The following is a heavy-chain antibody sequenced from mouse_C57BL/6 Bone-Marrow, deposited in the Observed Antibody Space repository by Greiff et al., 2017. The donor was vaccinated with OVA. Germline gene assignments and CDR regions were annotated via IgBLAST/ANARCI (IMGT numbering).Heavy chain of an antibody. CDR3: TLGYYGSSYGFAY. J-gene: IGHJ3*01. D-gene: IGHD1-1*01. Sequence: QVQLQQPGSELVKPGASVKVSCKASGYTFTSYWMHWVKQRPGQGLEWIGRIHPSDSDTNYNQNFKGKATLTVDRSSSTAYMQLSSLTSEDSALYYCTLGYYGSSYGFAYWGLGTLVTVSA. V-gene: IGHV1-74*01. CDR2: IHPSDSDT. CDR1: GYTFTSYW.